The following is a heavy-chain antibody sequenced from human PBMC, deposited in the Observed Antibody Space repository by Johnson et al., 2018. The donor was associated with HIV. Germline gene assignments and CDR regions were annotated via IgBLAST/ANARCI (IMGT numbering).Heavy chain of an antibody. CDR1: GFTFSSYA. CDR2: ISYDGSNK. J-gene: IGHJ3*02. V-gene: IGHV3-30-3*01. Sequence: QVQLVESGGGVVQPGRSMRLSCAASGFTFSSYAMHWVRQAPGKGLEWVAVISYDGSNKYYADSVKGRFTISRDNSKNTLYLQMNSLRAEDTAVYYCTNSLLLDAFNIWGQGTMVTVSS. D-gene: IGHD2-15*01. CDR3: TNSLLLDAFNI.